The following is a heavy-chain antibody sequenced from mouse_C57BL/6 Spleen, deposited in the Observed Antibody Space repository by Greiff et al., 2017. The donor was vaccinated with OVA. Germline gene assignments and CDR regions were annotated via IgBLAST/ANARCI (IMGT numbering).Heavy chain of an antibody. CDR1: GYTFTDYN. Sequence: EVQLQQSGPELVKPGASVKISCKASGYTFTDYNMHWVKQSHGKSLEWIGYINPNNGGTSYNQKFKGKATLTVNKSSSAAYMELRSLTSEDSAVYYCARKTDDGYSHFDYWGQGTTRTVSS. J-gene: IGHJ2*01. CDR3: ARKTDDGYSHFDY. V-gene: IGHV1-22*01. D-gene: IGHD2-3*01. CDR2: INPNNGGT.